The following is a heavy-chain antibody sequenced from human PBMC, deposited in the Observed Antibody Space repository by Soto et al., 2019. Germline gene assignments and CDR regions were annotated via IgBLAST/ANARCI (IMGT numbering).Heavy chain of an antibody. CDR2: INHSART. Sequence: QVQLQQWGAGLLKPSETLSLTCAVYGGSFSGYYWSWIRQSPGKGPEWIGEINHSARTNYNPSLKSRVTISVDTSKNQDSLKLSFVTAAVAAVAYCARVFTHQGSYYVVDYWGQGTQVTVSS. V-gene: IGHV4-34*01. D-gene: IGHD3-10*01. CDR3: ARVFTHQGSYYVVDY. CDR1: GGSFSGYY. J-gene: IGHJ4*02.